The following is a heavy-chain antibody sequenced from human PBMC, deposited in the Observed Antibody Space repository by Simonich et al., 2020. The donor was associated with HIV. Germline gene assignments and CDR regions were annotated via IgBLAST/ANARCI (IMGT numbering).Heavy chain of an antibody. CDR2: INHRGST. CDR3: ARLYDS. V-gene: IGHV4-34*01. CDR1: GESFSGYY. Sequence: QVHLQQWGAGLLKPSETLSLTCTVYGESFSGYYWSWIRQPPGKGLEGIGEINHRGSTNYNPSLKSRLTISVDTSKNQFSLKLNSVTAADTAVYYCARLYDSWVQGTLVTVSS. J-gene: IGHJ4*02.